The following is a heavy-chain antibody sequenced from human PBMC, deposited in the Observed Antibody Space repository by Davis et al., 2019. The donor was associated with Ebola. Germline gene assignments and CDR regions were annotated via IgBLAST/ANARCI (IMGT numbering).Heavy chain of an antibody. Sequence: SETLSLTCTVSGGSISSSSYYWGWIRQPPGKGLEWIGSIYYSGSTYYNPSLKSRVTISVETSKNQFSLKLSSVTAADTAVYYCARVRDFWSGYYVDYWGQGTLVTVSS. V-gene: IGHV4-39*07. D-gene: IGHD3-3*01. CDR1: GGSISSSSYY. CDR2: IYYSGST. J-gene: IGHJ4*02. CDR3: ARVRDFWSGYYVDY.